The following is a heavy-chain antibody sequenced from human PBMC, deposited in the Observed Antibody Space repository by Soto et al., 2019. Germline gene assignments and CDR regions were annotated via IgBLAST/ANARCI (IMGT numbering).Heavy chain of an antibody. CDR2: LSSDGFGA. CDR1: GFSLSPYW. Sequence: EVHLEESGGGLVQPGGSLRLSCAASGFSLSPYWMHWVRQVPGRGLEWVARLSSDGFGAAYADSVKGRFFISRDIARNTLSLQLNSLRADDTAVYYCARDLGGPDYWGRGTSVTVSS. V-gene: IGHV3-74*03. D-gene: IGHD3-16*01. CDR3: ARDLGGPDY. J-gene: IGHJ4*02.